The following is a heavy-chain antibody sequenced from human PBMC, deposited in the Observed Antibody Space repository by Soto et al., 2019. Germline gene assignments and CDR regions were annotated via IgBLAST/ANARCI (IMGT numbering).Heavy chain of an antibody. V-gene: IGHV4-4*07. D-gene: IGHD5-12*01. CDR2: IYTNGNT. CDR3: ARDNIVSKGYGMDV. CDR1: GDSSTNYY. J-gene: IGHJ6*02. Sequence: PSETLSLTCTVSGDSSTNYYLSWLRQPAGKGLEWIGRIYTNGNTNYNPSLKGRVTMSVNTAQNQFSLKLRSVTAADTALYYCARDNIVSKGYGMDVWGQGTTVTVSS.